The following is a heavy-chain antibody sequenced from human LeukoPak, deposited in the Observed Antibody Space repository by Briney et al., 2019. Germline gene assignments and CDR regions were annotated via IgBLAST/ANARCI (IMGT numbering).Heavy chain of an antibody. Sequence: PSETLSLTCAVYGGSCSGYYWNWIRQPPGKGLEWTGEINQSGSTNYNPSLKSRVTISFDTSKNQFSLKLSSVTAADTAVYYCARGRAFFDWGQGTLVTVSS. CDR3: ARGRAFFD. V-gene: IGHV4-34*01. J-gene: IGHJ4*02. CDR2: INQSGST. CDR1: GGSCSGYY. D-gene: IGHD3-3*02.